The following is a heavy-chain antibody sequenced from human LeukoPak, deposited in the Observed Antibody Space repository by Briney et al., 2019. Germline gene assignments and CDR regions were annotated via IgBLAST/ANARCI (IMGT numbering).Heavy chain of an antibody. J-gene: IGHJ5*02. CDR1: GFSFSSYA. Sequence: GGSVRLSCATSGFSFSSYAMSWVRQAPGKGLEWVSAMSSSDDGRYYAASVRGRFTISRDTSRSTLYLQMNSLRVEDTAMYYCVRDLYSDYNWFDPWGQGTLVTVSS. D-gene: IGHD4-11*01. V-gene: IGHV3-23*01. CDR2: MSSSDDGR. CDR3: VRDLYSDYNWFDP.